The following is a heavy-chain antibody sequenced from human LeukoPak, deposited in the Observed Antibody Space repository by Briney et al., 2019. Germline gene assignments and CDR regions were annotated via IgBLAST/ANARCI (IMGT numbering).Heavy chain of an antibody. J-gene: IGHJ5*02. CDR1: GGSISSYY. CDR2: IYYSGST. CDR3: ARVESSSGWYSWFDP. V-gene: IGHV4-59*01. D-gene: IGHD6-19*01. Sequence: PSETLSLTCTVSGGSISSYYWSWIRQPPGKGLEWIGYIYYSGSTNYNPSLKSRVTISVDTSKNQFSLKLSSVTAADTAVYYCARVESSSGWYSWFDPWGQGTLVTVSS.